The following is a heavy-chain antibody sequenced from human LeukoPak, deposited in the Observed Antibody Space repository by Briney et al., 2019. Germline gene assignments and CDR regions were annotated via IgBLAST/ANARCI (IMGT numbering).Heavy chain of an antibody. CDR2: TSHQGSSK. Sequence: PGGSLRLSCAASGFTFSSYWMHWVRQAPGKGLEWVASTSHQGSSKYYVDSVKGRFSISRDNSMNTLYLQMSSLRVEDTAVYFCARDQDVIRGVIGRNPYYHYYFSMDVWGQGTTVTVSS. CDR1: GFTFSSYW. V-gene: IGHV3-30*03. J-gene: IGHJ6*02. CDR3: ARDQDVIRGVIGRNPYYHYYFSMDV. D-gene: IGHD3-10*01.